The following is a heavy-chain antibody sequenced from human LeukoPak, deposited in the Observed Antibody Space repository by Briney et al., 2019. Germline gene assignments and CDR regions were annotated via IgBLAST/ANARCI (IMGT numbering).Heavy chain of an antibody. D-gene: IGHD1-26*01. J-gene: IGHJ3*02. CDR1: GGSFSGYY. CDR3: ARATPGATVFSDAFDI. Sequence: SETLSLTCAVYGGSFSGYYWSWIRQPPGKGLEWIGYIYYSGSTDYNPSLKSRVTISVDTSKNQFSLKLNSVTAADTAVYYCARATPGATVFSDAFDIWGQGTMVTVSS. V-gene: IGHV4-59*01. CDR2: IYYSGST.